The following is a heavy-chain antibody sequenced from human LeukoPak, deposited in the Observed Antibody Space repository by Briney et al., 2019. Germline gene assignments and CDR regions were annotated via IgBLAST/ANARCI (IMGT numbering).Heavy chain of an antibody. Sequence: KPSETLSLTCTVSGGSISSGSYYWSWIRQPAGKGLEWIGRISSSGSTNYNPSLKSRVTISVDTSKNQFSLKLSSVTAADTAVYFCARGPYSYDSSGAFDIWGQGTMVTVSS. CDR2: ISSSGST. CDR1: GGSISSGSYY. J-gene: IGHJ3*02. D-gene: IGHD3-22*01. V-gene: IGHV4-61*02. CDR3: ARGPYSYDSSGAFDI.